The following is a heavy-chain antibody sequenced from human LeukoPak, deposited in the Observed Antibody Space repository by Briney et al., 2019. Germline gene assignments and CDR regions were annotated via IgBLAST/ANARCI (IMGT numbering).Heavy chain of an antibody. V-gene: IGHV3-30-3*01. CDR1: GITFSSYA. J-gene: IGHJ4*02. Sequence: GRSLRLSCAASGITFSSYAMHWFRQAPGKGPEWVAVISYDGNNKKYADSVKGRLTISRDNSKNTLYLQMNSLRGEDTAVYYCASGPSTVTKDYFDFWGQGTLITVSS. CDR3: ASGPSTVTKDYFDF. CDR2: ISYDGNNK. D-gene: IGHD4-17*01.